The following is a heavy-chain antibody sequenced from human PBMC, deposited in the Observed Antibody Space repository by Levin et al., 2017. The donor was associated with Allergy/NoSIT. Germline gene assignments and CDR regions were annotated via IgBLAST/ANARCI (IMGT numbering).Heavy chain of an antibody. CDR3: AREVGTWYYRYAMDV. V-gene: IGHV3-30-3*01. CDR2: ISYDGDNK. J-gene: IGHJ6*02. Sequence: GGSLRLSCEASGFSFGSYVMHWVRRTPVKGLEWVALISYDGDNKYYTDSVRGRFTISRDNSKNILYLQMNSLRDEDTAVYYCAREVGTWYYRYAMDVWGHGTSVTVSS. CDR1: GFSFGSYV.